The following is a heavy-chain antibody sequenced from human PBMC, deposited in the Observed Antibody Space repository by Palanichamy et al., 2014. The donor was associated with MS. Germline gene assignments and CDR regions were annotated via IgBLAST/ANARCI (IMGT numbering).Heavy chain of an antibody. J-gene: IGHJ6*02. CDR3: ARFYGFGYGLDV. CDR2: IYSVGTT. D-gene: IGHD2/OR15-2a*01. V-gene: IGHV3-53*04. Sequence: QLVESGGGLVQPGGSLRLSCAASGFTVSSNYINWVRQAPGKGLEWVSIIYSVGTTYYADSVKGRFTISRGTSNNTVFLQMNSLRPEDTAVYFCARFYGFGYGLDVWGQGTTVTVSS. CDR1: GFTVSSNY.